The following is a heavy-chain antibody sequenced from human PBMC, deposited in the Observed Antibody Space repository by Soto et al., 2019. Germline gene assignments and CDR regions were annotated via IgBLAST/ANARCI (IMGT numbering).Heavy chain of an antibody. J-gene: IGHJ4*02. V-gene: IGHV4-30-2*01. D-gene: IGHD5-12*01. CDR2: IYHSGST. CDR3: ARTYSGYHPPGYYFDY. CDR1: GGSISSGGYS. Sequence: SETLSLTCAVSGGSISSGGYSWSWIRQPPGKGLEWIGYIYHSGSTYYNPSLKSRVTISVDRSKNQFSLKLSSVTAADTAVYYCARTYSGYHPPGYYFDYWGQGTLVTVSS.